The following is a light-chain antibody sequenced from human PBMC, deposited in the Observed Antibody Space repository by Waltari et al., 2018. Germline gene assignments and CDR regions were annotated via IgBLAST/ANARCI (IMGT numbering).Light chain of an antibody. CDR1: SSDVGGHNA. CDR3: SSYTSSITYV. V-gene: IGLV2-14*01. J-gene: IGLJ1*01. CDR2: DVT. Sequence: QSAPTQPASVSGSPGQSITISCTGTSSDVGGHNAVSWYQQHPGKAPKLMIYDVTNRPSGVSNRFSDAKSGNTASLTISGLQAEDEADYYCSSYTSSITYVFGTGTKVTVL.